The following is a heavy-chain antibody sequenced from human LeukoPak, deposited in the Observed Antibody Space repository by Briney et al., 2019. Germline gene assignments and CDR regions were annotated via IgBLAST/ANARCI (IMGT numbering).Heavy chain of an antibody. CDR2: INPNSGGT. J-gene: IGHJ3*02. D-gene: IGHD6-19*01. Sequence: GASVKVSCKASGYTLTSYYMHRVRQAPGQGLEWTGSINPNSGGTNYAQKFQGRVTMTRDTSISTAYMELSSLRAEDTAVYYCAKDDFRYSSGWWYAFDIWGQGTMVTVSS. CDR3: AKDDFRYSSGWWYAFDI. CDR1: GYTLTSYY. V-gene: IGHV1-2*02.